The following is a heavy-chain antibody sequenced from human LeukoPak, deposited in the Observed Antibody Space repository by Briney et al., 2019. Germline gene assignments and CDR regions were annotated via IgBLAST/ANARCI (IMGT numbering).Heavy chain of an antibody. CDR1: GFSVSSNY. CDR2: IYSGGNT. CDR3: VSHSDPLTNYSFDS. V-gene: IGHV3-53*01. D-gene: IGHD3-9*01. Sequence: PGGSLRLSCAASGFSVSSNYMIWVRQAPGKGLEWVSIIYSGGNTYYADSVRGRFAISRDSSKNTLSLQLSSLRADDTAVYYCVSHSDPLTNYSFDSWGQGTLVTVSS. J-gene: IGHJ4*02.